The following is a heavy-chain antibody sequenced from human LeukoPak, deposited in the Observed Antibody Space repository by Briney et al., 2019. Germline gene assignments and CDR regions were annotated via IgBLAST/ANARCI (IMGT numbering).Heavy chain of an antibody. Sequence: PGGSLRLSCAASGFTFSSYWMHWVRQAPGKGLVWVSRINSDGSSTSYAVSVKGRFTISRGNAKNTLYLQMNSLRAEDTAVYYCARDEEQQLLDYWGQGTLVTVSS. D-gene: IGHD6-13*01. CDR3: ARDEEQQLLDY. V-gene: IGHV3-74*01. CDR1: GFTFSSYW. J-gene: IGHJ4*02. CDR2: INSDGSST.